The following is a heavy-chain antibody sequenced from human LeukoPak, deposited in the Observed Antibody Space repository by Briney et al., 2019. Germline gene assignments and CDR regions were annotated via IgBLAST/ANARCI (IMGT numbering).Heavy chain of an antibody. CDR2: INPNSGGT. CDR3: AREWGYCSGGDCYGFDY. Sequence: GASVKVSCKASGYTFTGYYMHWVRQAPGQGLEWMGWINPNSGGTNYAQKFQGRVTMTRDTSISTAYMELRSLRSDDTAVYFCAREWGYCSGGDCYGFDYWGQGTLVTVSS. D-gene: IGHD2-15*01. V-gene: IGHV1-2*02. J-gene: IGHJ4*02. CDR1: GYTFTGYY.